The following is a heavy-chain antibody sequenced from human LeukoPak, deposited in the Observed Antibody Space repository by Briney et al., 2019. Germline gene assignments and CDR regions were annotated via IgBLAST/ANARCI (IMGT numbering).Heavy chain of an antibody. CDR1: GFTFSSDA. CDR2: ISYDGSNK. CDR3: ARLPGDY. J-gene: IGHJ4*02. V-gene: IGHV3-30*04. D-gene: IGHD1-14*01. Sequence: GGSLRLSCAASGFTFSSDAMHWVRQAPGKGLEWVAVISYDGSNKYYADSVKGRFTISRDNSKNTLYLQMNSLRAEDTAVYYCARLPGDYWGQGTLVTVSS.